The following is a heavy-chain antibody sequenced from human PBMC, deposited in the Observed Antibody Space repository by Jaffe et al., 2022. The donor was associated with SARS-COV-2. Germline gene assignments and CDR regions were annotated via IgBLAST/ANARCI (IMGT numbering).Heavy chain of an antibody. V-gene: IGHV4-59*01. CDR3: ARGSLGGAY. CDR1: GSSINSYY. J-gene: IGHJ4*02. CDR2: IYYSGST. Sequence: QVQLQESGPGLVKPSETLSLTCTVSGSSINSYYWSWIRQPPGKGLEWIGYIYYSGSTNYNPSLKSRVTISVDTSKNQFSLKLTSVTAADTAVYYCARGSLGGAYWGQGTLVTVSS. D-gene: IGHD1-26*01.